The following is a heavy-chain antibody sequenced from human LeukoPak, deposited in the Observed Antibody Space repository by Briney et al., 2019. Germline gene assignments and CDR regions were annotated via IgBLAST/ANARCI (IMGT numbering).Heavy chain of an antibody. CDR1: GGSISSYY. CDR3: ARDLTIFGVVMTYYGMDV. V-gene: IGHV4-34*01. D-gene: IGHD3-3*01. J-gene: IGHJ6*02. CDR2: INHSGSN. Sequence: SETLSLTCTVSGGSISSYYGSWIRQPPGKGLEWIGEINHSGSNNYNPSLKSRVTISVDTSKNQFSLKLSSVTAADTAVYYCARDLTIFGVVMTYYGMDVWGQGTTVTVSS.